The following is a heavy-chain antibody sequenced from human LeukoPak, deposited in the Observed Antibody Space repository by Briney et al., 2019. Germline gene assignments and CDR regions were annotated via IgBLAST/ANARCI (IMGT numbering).Heavy chain of an antibody. Sequence: GASVKVSCKASGYTFTSYYMHWVRQAPGQGLEWMGIINPSGGSTSYAQKFQGRVTMTRDTSTSTVYMELSSLRSEDTAVYYCATSVGATPTFDYWGQGTLVTVSS. V-gene: IGHV1-46*01. D-gene: IGHD1-26*01. CDR1: GYTFTSYY. J-gene: IGHJ4*02. CDR3: ATSVGATPTFDY. CDR2: INPSGGST.